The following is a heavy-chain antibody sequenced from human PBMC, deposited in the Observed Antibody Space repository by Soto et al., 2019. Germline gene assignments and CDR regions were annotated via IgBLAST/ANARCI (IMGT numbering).Heavy chain of an antibody. CDR1: GFTFSDYY. CDR3: AGIAVAVRGDY. V-gene: IGHV3-11*01. Sequence: QVQLVESGGGLVKPGVSLRLSCAASGFTFSDYYMSWIRQATGKGLEWDSYISSRGSTIYYADSVKGRFTISRDNAENSLYLKMNSLRAEDTAVYYCAGIAVAVRGDYWGQGTLVTVSS. CDR2: ISSRGSTI. D-gene: IGHD6-19*01. J-gene: IGHJ4*02.